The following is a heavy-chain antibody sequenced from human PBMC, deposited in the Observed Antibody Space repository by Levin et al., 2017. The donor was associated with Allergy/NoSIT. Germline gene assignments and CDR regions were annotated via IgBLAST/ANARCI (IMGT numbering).Heavy chain of an antibody. CDR3: ARSGAKKYYFDY. CDR2: IYGGGST. Sequence: LSLTCAASWFTVSSNYMSWVRQAPGKGLEWVSVIYGGGSTYYADSVKGRFTISRDSSKNTLYLQMNSLRDEDTAVYYCARSGAKKYYFDYWGQGTLVTVS. CDR1: WFTVSSNY. V-gene: IGHV3-53*01. J-gene: IGHJ4*02. D-gene: IGHD3-10*01.